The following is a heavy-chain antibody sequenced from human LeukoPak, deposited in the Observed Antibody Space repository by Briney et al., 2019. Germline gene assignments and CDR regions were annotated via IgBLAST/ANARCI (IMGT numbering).Heavy chain of an antibody. CDR2: ISGSGGST. J-gene: IGHJ3*02. CDR1: GFTFSSYA. V-gene: IGHV3-23*01. CDR3: ASSSTPTMITFAFDI. D-gene: IGHD3-16*01. Sequence: GGSLRLSCAASGFTFSSYAMSWVRQAPGKGLEWVSAISGSGGSTYYADSVKGRFTISRDNSKNTLYLQMNSLRAEDTAVYYCASSSTPTMITFAFDIWGQGTMVTVSS.